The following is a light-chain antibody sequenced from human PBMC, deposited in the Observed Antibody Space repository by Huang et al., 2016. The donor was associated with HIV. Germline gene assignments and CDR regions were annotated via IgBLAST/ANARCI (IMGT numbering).Light chain of an antibody. CDR1: QSVSSSY. J-gene: IGKJ1*01. V-gene: IGKV3-20*01. CDR2: GAS. CDR3: QQFGMSPWT. Sequence: EIVLTQSPGTLSLSPVERSTLSCRASQSVSSSYLAWYQQNPGQAPRLLIYGASSRATGIPDMFSGSGSGTDCTLTITRLEPEDFAVYYCQQFGMSPWTFGQGTKVDIK.